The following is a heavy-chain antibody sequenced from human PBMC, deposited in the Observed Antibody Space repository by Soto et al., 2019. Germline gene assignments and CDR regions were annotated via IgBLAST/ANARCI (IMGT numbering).Heavy chain of an antibody. J-gene: IGHJ4*02. CDR2: IDPSDSYT. V-gene: IGHV5-10-1*01. Sequence: ESLKISCKVSGYSFTNYWISWVRQMPGKGLEWMGKIDPSDSYTNYSPSFQGHVTISSDKSVSTAYLQWSSLRASDTAMYYCARQIYDSDTGPNFQYYFDSWGQGTPVTVSS. D-gene: IGHD3-22*01. CDR1: GYSFTNYW. CDR3: ARQIYDSDTGPNFQYYFDS.